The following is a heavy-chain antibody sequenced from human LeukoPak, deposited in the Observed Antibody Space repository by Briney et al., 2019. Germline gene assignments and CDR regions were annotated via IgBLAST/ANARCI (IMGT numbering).Heavy chain of an antibody. CDR3: ARVRGYGSGGWWFDP. D-gene: IGHD3-10*01. V-gene: IGHV4-34*01. CDR2: INHSGST. Sequence: SETLSLTCAVYGGSFSGYYWSWIRQPPGKGLEWIGEINHSGSTNYNPSLKSRVTISVDTSKNQFSLKLSSVTAADTAVYYCARVRGYGSGGWWFDPWGQGTLVTVSS. CDR1: GGSFSGYY. J-gene: IGHJ5*02.